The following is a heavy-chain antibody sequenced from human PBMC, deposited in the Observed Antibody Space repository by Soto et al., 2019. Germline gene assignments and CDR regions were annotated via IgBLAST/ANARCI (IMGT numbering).Heavy chain of an antibody. D-gene: IGHD2-15*01. CDR3: ARGLEGGGTIVVVVAAQYFDY. CDR2: INHSGST. Sequence: SETLSLTCAVYGGSFSGYYWSWIRQPPGKGLEWIGEINHSGSTNYNPSLKSRVTISVDTSKNQFSLKLSSVTAADTAVYYCARGLEGGGTIVVVVAAQYFDYWGQGTLVTVSS. V-gene: IGHV4-34*01. J-gene: IGHJ4*02. CDR1: GGSFSGYY.